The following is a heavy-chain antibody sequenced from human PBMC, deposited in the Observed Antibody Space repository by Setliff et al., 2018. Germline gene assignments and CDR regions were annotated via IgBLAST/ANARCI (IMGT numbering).Heavy chain of an antibody. CDR3: ARAGRNNYDSSGYYYDLYYYNYMDV. D-gene: IGHD3-22*01. CDR1: GYTLTKYY. Sequence: ASVKVSCKASGYTLTKYYMHWVRQAPGQGLEWMGIINPSGGLTRYAQKLQGRVTMTTDTSTSTAYMELRSLRSDDTAVYYCARAGRNNYDSSGYYYDLYYYNYMDVWGKGTTVTVSS. J-gene: IGHJ6*03. V-gene: IGHV1-46*01. CDR2: INPSGGLT.